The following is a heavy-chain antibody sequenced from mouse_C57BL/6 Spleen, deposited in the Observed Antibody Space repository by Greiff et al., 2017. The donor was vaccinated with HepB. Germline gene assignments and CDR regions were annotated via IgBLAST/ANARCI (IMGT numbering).Heavy chain of an antibody. D-gene: IGHD1-1*01. V-gene: IGHV1-82*01. CDR2: IYPGDGDT. CDR3: ARDYYGRFDY. CDR1: GYAFSSSW. J-gene: IGHJ2*01. Sequence: VQLQQSGPELVKPGASVKISCKASGYAFSSSWMNWVKQRPGKGLEWIGRIYPGDGDTNYNGKFKGKATLTADKSSSTAYMQLSSLTSEDSAVYFCARDYYGRFDYWGQGTTLTVSS.